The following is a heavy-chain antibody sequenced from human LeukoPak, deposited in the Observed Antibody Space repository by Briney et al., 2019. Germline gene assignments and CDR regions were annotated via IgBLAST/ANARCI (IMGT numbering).Heavy chain of an antibody. Sequence: SETLSLTCAVYGGSFSGYYWSWIRQPPGKGLEWIGGINHSGSTNYNPSLKSRVTISVDTSKNQFSLKLSSVTAADTAVYYCARLGRGYSGFNRTHLDYWGQGTLVTVSS. CDR3: ARLGRGYSGFNRTHLDY. CDR1: GGSFSGYY. D-gene: IGHD5-12*01. V-gene: IGHV4-34*01. J-gene: IGHJ4*02. CDR2: INHSGST.